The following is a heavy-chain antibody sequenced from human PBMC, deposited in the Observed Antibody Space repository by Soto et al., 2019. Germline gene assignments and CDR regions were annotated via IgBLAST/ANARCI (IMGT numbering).Heavy chain of an antibody. CDR2: LYYSGTT. CDR3: ARAGAVAGTGFDY. V-gene: IGHV4-30-4*08. D-gene: IGHD6-19*01. CDR1: GGSIHSVDYY. J-gene: IGHJ4*02. Sequence: SETLSRTCTVSGGSIHSVDYYWTWIRQPPGKGLEWIGYLYYSGTTYYNPSLKSRISVSFDTSKNQFSLNLSSVTAADTAVYYCARAGAVAGTGFDYWGQGTLVTVSS.